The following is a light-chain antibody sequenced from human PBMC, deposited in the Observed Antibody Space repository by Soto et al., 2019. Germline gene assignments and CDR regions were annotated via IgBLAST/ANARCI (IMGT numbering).Light chain of an antibody. CDR1: QSRSSYL. J-gene: IGKJ1*01. CDR2: GAS. Sequence: EIVLTQSAGSLSLCPGEGDNLXCRASQSRSSYLLASYQHEPGQAPRLLSYGASNRANGTPDRFSGSGSATDFTPTISRLEPEDFAVYYGQQYGSSPRTFGQGTKVDI. V-gene: IGKV3-20*01. CDR3: QQYGSSPRT.